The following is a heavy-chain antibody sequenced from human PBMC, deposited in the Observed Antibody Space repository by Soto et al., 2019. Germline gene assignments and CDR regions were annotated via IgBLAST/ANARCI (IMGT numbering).Heavy chain of an antibody. V-gene: IGHV4-39*01. CDR3: ARPGYSSSWYWFDA. J-gene: IGHJ5*02. Sequence: SETLSLTCTVSGGSISSSSYYWGWIRQPPGKGLEWIGSIYYSGSTYYNPSLKSRVSISVDTSKNQFSLRLTSVTAADTAAYYCARPGYSSSWYWFDAWGQGILVTVSS. CDR1: GGSISSSSYY. D-gene: IGHD6-13*01. CDR2: IYYSGST.